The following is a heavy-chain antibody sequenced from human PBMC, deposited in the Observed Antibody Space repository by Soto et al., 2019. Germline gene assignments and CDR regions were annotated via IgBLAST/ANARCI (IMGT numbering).Heavy chain of an antibody. Sequence: QVQLVQSGAEVKKPGASVKVSCKASGYTFTSYGISWVRQAPGQGLEWMGWIIAYNGNTNYAQKLQGRVTMTTDTSTSTAYMELRSLRSDDTAVYYCARDGYGEMATIIAAYYYYGMDVWGQGTTVTVSS. CDR2: IIAYNGNT. CDR3: ARDGYGEMATIIAAYYYYGMDV. J-gene: IGHJ6*02. CDR1: GYTFTSYG. V-gene: IGHV1-18*01. D-gene: IGHD5-12*01.